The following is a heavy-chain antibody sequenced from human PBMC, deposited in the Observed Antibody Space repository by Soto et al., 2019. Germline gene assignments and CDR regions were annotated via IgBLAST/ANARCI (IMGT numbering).Heavy chain of an antibody. CDR3: AREGGSSWYRYYFDY. CDR1: GGSISSSNW. V-gene: IGHV4-4*02. J-gene: IGHJ4*02. D-gene: IGHD6-13*01. Sequence: PSETLSLTCAVSGGSISSSNWWSWVRQPPGKGLEWIGEIYHSGSTNYNPSLKSRVTISVDKSKNQFSLKLSSVTAADTAVYYCAREGGSSWYRYYFDYWGQGTLVTVSS. CDR2: IYHSGST.